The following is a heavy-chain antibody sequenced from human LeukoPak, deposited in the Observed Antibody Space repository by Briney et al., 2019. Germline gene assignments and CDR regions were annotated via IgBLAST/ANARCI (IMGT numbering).Heavy chain of an antibody. CDR3: ARESYSSGPDTFDY. CDR1: GYTFTIYY. D-gene: IGHD6-25*01. J-gene: IGHJ4*02. V-gene: IGHV1-46*01. Sequence: ASVTVSFKASGYTFTIYYMNWVRQAPGQGLEWMGIINPSGGSTSYAQKFQGRGTMTRHTSTSTVYMELSSLRSEDTAVYYCARESYSSGPDTFDYWGQGTLVTVSS. CDR2: INPSGGST.